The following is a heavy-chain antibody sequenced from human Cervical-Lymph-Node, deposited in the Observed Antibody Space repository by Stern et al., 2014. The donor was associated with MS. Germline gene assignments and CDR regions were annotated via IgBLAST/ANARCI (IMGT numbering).Heavy chain of an antibody. CDR1: GFTFSGYI. CDR3: ARARGSYSLDY. J-gene: IGHJ4*02. CDR2: ITSSSGYI. V-gene: IGHV3-21*01. Sequence: MQLVQSGGGLVKPGGSLRLSCAASGFTFSGYIMNWVRQAPGKGLEWVSSITSSSGYIYYADSVKGRFTISRDNAKNSLYLQMNSLRVEDTAVYYCARARGSYSLDYWGQGALVTVSS. D-gene: IGHD1-26*01.